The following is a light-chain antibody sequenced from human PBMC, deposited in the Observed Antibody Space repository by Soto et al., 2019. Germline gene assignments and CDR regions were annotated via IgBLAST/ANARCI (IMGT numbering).Light chain of an antibody. CDR2: DAS. Sequence: DIQMTQSPSTLSASVGDRVTITCRASQTINKWLAWYQQKPGKAPQLLISDASSLQSGVPSRFSGSGSGTEFTLTISSLRPEDFATYFCQQLNTFPPFFTFGPGTKVDIK. CDR1: QTINKW. V-gene: IGKV1-5*01. CDR3: QQLNTFPPFFT. J-gene: IGKJ3*01.